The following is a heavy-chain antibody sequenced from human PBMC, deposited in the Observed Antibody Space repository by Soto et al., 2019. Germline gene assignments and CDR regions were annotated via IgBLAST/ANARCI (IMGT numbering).Heavy chain of an antibody. CDR2: IWGDESKK. V-gene: IGHV3-33*01. Sequence: GGSLRLSCAASGSALRSHVMHWVRQAPGKGLEWVAVIWGDESKKYYADSVKGRFTISKDNSKNTLFLQMNTLRVEDTAVYYCARGAVAAGDFDYWGQGTLVTVSS. D-gene: IGHD2-15*01. CDR3: ARGAVAAGDFDY. J-gene: IGHJ4*02. CDR1: GSALRSHV.